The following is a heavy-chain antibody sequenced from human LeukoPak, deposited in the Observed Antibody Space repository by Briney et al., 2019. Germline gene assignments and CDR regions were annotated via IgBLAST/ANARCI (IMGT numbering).Heavy chain of an antibody. V-gene: IGHV3-23*01. CDR3: AKLGTFPNYDSSGYYDY. D-gene: IGHD3-22*01. CDR2: ISGSGGST. CDR1: GFTFSSYA. J-gene: IGHJ4*02. Sequence: PGGSLRLSCAASGFTFSSYAMSWVRQAPGKGLEWVSAISGSGGSTYYADSVKGRFTISRDNSKNTLYLQMNSPRAEDTAVYYCAKLGTFPNYDSSGYYDYWGRGTLVTVSS.